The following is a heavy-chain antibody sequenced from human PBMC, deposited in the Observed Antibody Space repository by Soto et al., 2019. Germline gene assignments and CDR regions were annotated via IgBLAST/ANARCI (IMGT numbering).Heavy chain of an antibody. CDR3: ARGGPHCTSCDVRVP. V-gene: IGHV4-4*07. J-gene: IGHJ5*02. Sequence: SETLSLTCTVSGGSISSYYWSWIRQPAGKGLEWIGRIYTSGSTNYNPSLKSRVTMSVDTSKNQFSLKLSSVTAADTAVYYCARGGPHCTSCDVRVPWGQGTLVTVSS. CDR2: IYTSGST. D-gene: IGHD2-2*01. CDR1: GGSISSYY.